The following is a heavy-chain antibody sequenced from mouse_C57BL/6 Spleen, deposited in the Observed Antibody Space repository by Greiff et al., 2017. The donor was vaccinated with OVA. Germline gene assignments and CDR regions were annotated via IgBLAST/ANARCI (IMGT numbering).Heavy chain of an antibody. CDR2: IYPGDGDT. J-gene: IGHJ1*03. CDR1: GYAFSSSW. CDR3: ARIYYGYDDGYWYFDV. Sequence: VQLKESGPELVKPGASVKISCKASGYAFSSSWMNWVKQRPGKGLEWIGRIYPGDGDTNYNGKFKGKATLTAEKSSSTAYMQLSSRTSEDSAVYFCARIYYGYDDGYWYFDVWGTGTTVTVSS. V-gene: IGHV1-82*01. D-gene: IGHD2-2*01.